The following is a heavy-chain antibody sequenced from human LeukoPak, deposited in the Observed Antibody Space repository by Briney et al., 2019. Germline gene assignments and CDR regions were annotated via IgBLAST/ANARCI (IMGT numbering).Heavy chain of an antibody. V-gene: IGHV1-46*01. Sequence: GASVKVSCKASGYTFTSYYMHWVRQALGQGLEWMGIINPSGGSTSYAQKFQGRVTMTRDTSTSTVYMELSSLRSEDTAVYYCARDTPRYGSSYYYYYGMDVWGQGTTVTVSS. J-gene: IGHJ6*02. CDR3: ARDTPRYGSSYYYYYGMDV. CDR1: GYTFTSYY. D-gene: IGHD4-17*01. CDR2: INPSGGST.